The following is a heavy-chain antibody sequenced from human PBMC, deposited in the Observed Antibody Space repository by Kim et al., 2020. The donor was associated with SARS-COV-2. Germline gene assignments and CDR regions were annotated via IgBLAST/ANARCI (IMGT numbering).Heavy chain of an antibody. D-gene: IGHD2-2*01. J-gene: IGHJ3*02. V-gene: IGHV3-7*01. Sequence: GGSLRLSCAASGFTFSRHWMTWVRQAPGMGLEWVANIKQDGSEKNSVDSVKGRITISRDNSKNSLYLQMNSLRVEDTAVYYCARGTNTAARSASDIWGQG. CDR2: IKQDGSEK. CDR3: ARGTNTAARSASDI. CDR1: GFTFSRHW.